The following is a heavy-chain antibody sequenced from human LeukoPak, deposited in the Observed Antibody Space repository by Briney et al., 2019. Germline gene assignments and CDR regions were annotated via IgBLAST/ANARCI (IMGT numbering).Heavy chain of an antibody. CDR1: GGSISSGSYY. D-gene: IGHD3-22*01. J-gene: IGHJ4*02. Sequence: SQPLSLTCSVSGGSISSGSYYWSWIRQPAGKGLGWIGRIYTSGSTNYNPSLKSRVTMSFDASNNQFSLRLSSVTAADTAVYYCARVTTGGYYNYWGQGTLVTVSS. V-gene: IGHV4-61*02. CDR2: IYTSGST. CDR3: ARVTTGGYYNY.